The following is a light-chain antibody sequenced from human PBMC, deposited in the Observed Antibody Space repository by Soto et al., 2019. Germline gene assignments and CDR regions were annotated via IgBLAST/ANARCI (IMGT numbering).Light chain of an antibody. V-gene: IGKV3-11*01. J-gene: IGKJ2*02. Sequence: EIVLTQSPATLSLSPGERATLSCRASQSVSSYLAWDQQKPGQAPRLLIYDASNRATGIPARFSGSGSGTDFTLTIISLEPEDFAVYYCQQRSNWPRGTFGQGTKLEIK. CDR3: QQRSNWPRGT. CDR1: QSVSSY. CDR2: DAS.